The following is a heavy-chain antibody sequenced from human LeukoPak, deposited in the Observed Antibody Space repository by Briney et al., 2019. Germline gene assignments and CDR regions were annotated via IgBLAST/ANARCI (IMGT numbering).Heavy chain of an antibody. CDR3: ARFPRTSGSWFDP. Sequence: PSETLSLTCTVSGGSISSSSYYWGWIRQHPGKGLEWIGYTYYSGSTYYNPSLKSRVTISVDTSKNQFSLKLSSVTAADTAVYYCARFPRTSGSWFDPWGQGTLVTVSS. J-gene: IGHJ5*02. CDR2: TYYSGST. CDR1: GGSISSSSYY. V-gene: IGHV4-31*03. D-gene: IGHD3-10*01.